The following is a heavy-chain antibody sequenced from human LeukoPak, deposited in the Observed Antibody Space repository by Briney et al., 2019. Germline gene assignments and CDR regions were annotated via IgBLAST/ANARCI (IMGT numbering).Heavy chain of an antibody. CDR2: IIPIFGTA. CDR3: ASEPYSSSWYPIDY. Sequence: ASVKVSCKASGGTFSSYAISWVRQAPGQGLEWMGGIIPIFGTANYAQKFQGRVTITADESTSTAYMELSSLRSEDTAVYYCASEPYSSSWYPIDYWGQGTLVTVSS. D-gene: IGHD6-13*01. CDR1: GGTFSSYA. V-gene: IGHV1-69*13. J-gene: IGHJ4*02.